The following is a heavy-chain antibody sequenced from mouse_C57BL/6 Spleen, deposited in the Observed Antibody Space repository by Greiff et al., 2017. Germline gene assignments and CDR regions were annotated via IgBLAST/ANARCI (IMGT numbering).Heavy chain of an antibody. D-gene: IGHD2-1*01. J-gene: IGHJ3*01. CDR3: ARDSLYYGNYAGAY. CDR1: GYTFTSYG. V-gene: IGHV1-81*01. Sequence: QVQLQQSGAELARPGASVKLSCKASGYTFTSYGISWVKQRTGQGLEWIGEIYPRSGNTYYNEKFKGKATLTADKSSSTAYMELRSLTSEDSAVYFCARDSLYYGNYAGAYWGQGTLVTVSA. CDR2: IYPRSGNT.